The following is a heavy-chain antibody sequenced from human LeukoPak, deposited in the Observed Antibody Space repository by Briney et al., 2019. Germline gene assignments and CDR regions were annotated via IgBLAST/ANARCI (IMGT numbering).Heavy chain of an antibody. V-gene: IGHV1-18*03. CDR3: ASLKNYYDTSGYLVTAAFDI. CDR1: AYTFISYG. Sequence: APVKVSCKAAAYTFISYGISWVRQAPGQGLEWLGWISVYNGNTKYAQKFQGRATMTTDTSTSTAYMELRSLRSDDMAVYYCASLKNYYDTSGYLVTAAFDIWGQGTMVTVSS. D-gene: IGHD3-22*01. J-gene: IGHJ3*02. CDR2: ISVYNGNT.